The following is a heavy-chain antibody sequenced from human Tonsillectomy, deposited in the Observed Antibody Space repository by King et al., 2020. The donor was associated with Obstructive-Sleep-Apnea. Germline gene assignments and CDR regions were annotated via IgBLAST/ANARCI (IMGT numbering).Heavy chain of an antibody. CDR1: GFTFSSYG. J-gene: IGHJ6*02. Sequence: VQLVQSGGGVVQPGRSLRLSCAASGFTFSSYGMHWVRQAPGKGLEGVAFIRYDGSNKYYADSVKGRFTISRDNSKNTLYLQMNSLRAEDTAVYYCAKEGSSGLDYYYYGMDVWGQGTTVTVSS. CDR3: AKEGSSGLDYYYYGMDV. CDR2: IRYDGSNK. D-gene: IGHD3-10*01. V-gene: IGHV3-30*02.